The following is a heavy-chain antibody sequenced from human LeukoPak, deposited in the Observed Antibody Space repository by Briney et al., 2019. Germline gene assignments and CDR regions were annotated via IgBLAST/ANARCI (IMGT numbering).Heavy chain of an antibody. J-gene: IGHJ4*02. D-gene: IGHD3/OR15-3a*01. Sequence: SETLSLTCAMYGESFSGHYWSWIRQPPGKGLEWIGEINQSGSANYKPSLKSRVTMSVDTSKNQFSLKLTSVTAADTAMYFCARGQEDWEVIQRAVKFDFWAQGTLVTVSS. CDR3: ARGQEDWEVIQRAVKFDF. CDR1: GESFSGHY. CDR2: INQSGSA. V-gene: IGHV4-34*01.